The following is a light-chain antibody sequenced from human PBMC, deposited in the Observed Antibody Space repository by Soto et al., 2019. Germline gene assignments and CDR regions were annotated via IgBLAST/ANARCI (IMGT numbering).Light chain of an antibody. V-gene: IGLV2-14*01. Sequence: QSVLTQPASVSGSPGQSITISCTGNSSDVGGYNYVSWYQQHPGKAPKLMIYDVSNRPSGVSNRFSGSKSGNTASLTISGLQAEDEVDYYCSSYTSSSTPYVFGTG. CDR1: SSDVGGYNY. J-gene: IGLJ1*01. CDR2: DVS. CDR3: SSYTSSSTPYV.